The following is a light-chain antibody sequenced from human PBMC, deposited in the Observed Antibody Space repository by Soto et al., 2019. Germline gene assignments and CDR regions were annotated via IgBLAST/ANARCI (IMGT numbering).Light chain of an antibody. CDR3: QQYHSYWT. V-gene: IGKV1-5*01. CDR2: DAS. CDR1: QNIRSR. Sequence: DIQMTQSPSTLSASLVYRVTITCRASQNIRSRLAWFQQKPGKAPKLLIYDASSLESGVPQRFSGSGSGTEFTLTISSLQTDDFSTYYCQQYHSYWTFGQGTKVDIK. J-gene: IGKJ1*01.